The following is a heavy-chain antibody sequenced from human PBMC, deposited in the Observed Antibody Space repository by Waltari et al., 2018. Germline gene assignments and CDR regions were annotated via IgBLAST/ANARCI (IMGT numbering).Heavy chain of an antibody. V-gene: IGHV4-34*01. CDR1: GGSFSGYY. J-gene: IGHJ4*02. D-gene: IGHD6-19*01. CDR2: INHSGST. CDR3: ARQFSSGWYSEY. Sequence: QVQLQQWGAGLLKPSETLSLPCAVDGGSFSGYYWSWIRQSPGKGLEWIGEINHSGSTNYNPSLKSRVTISVDTSKNQFSLKVSSVTAADTAVYYCARQFSSGWYSEYWGQGTLVTVSS.